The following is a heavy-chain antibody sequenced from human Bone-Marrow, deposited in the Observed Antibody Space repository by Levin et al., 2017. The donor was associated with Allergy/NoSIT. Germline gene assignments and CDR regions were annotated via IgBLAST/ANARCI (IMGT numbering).Heavy chain of an antibody. CDR3: ARDSPDYDILTGYIDY. Sequence: GGSLRLSCAASGFTFSSYAMHWVRQAPGKGLEWVAVISYDGSNKYYADSVKGRFTISRDNSKNTLYLQMNSLRAEDTAVYYCARDSPDYDILTGYIDYWGQGTLVTVSS. V-gene: IGHV3-30-3*01. J-gene: IGHJ4*02. CDR2: ISYDGSNK. CDR1: GFTFSSYA. D-gene: IGHD3-9*01.